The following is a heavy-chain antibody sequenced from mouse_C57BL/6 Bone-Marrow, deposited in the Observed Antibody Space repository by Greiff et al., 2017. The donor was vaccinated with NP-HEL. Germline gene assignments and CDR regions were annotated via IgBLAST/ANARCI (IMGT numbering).Heavy chain of an antibody. CDR3: ASGPAWFAY. V-gene: IGHV5-4*01. J-gene: IGHJ3*01. CDR1: GFTFSSYA. Sequence: VQLKESGGGLVKPGGSLKLSCAASGFTFSSYAMSWVRQTPEKRLEWVATISDGGSYTYYPDNVKGRFTISRDNAKNNLYLQMSHLKSEDTAMYYCASGPAWFAYWGQGTLVTVSA. CDR2: ISDGGSYT. D-gene: IGHD6-1*01.